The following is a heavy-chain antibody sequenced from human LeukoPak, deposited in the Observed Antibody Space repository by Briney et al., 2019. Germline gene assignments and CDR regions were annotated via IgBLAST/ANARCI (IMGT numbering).Heavy chain of an antibody. Sequence: GGSLRLSCAASGFTVITNDMTWVRQVPGKGLEWVSVLYSDGNTKYADSVQGRFTISRDNSKNTLYLEMNRLSPDDTAVYYCARGVEPLAANTLAYWGQGTLVTVSS. CDR2: LYSDGNT. J-gene: IGHJ4*02. CDR3: ARGVEPLAANTLAY. V-gene: IGHV3-53*01. D-gene: IGHD1-14*01. CDR1: GFTVITND.